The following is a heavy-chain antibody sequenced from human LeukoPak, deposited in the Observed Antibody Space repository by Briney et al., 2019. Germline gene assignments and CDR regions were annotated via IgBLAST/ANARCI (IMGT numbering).Heavy chain of an antibody. J-gene: IGHJ4*02. Sequence: SETLSLTCTVSGGSISSGYYWGWIRQPPGKGLEWIGSIYHSGSTYYNPSLKSRVTISVDTSKNQFSLKLSSVTAADTAVYYCARDYYDSSGYYVPYYFDYWGQGTLVTVSS. V-gene: IGHV4-38-2*02. CDR1: GGSISSGYY. D-gene: IGHD3-22*01. CDR3: ARDYYDSSGYYVPYYFDY. CDR2: IYHSGST.